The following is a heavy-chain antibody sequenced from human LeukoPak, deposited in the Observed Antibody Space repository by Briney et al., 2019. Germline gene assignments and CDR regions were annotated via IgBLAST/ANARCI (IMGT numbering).Heavy chain of an antibody. Sequence: GESLRLSCAASGFTFSDYSMNWVRQAPGKGLERISYISGRSSTIYYADSVKGRFTISRDNSKNTLYLQMNSLRAEDTAVYYCVTSTCGGDCYSGFDYWGQGTLVTVSS. CDR1: GFTFSDYS. D-gene: IGHD2-21*02. CDR2: ISGRSSTI. CDR3: VTSTCGGDCYSGFDY. V-gene: IGHV3-48*01. J-gene: IGHJ4*02.